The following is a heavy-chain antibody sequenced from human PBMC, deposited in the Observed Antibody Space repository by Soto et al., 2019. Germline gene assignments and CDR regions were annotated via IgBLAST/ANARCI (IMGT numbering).Heavy chain of an antibody. CDR1: GFTFSSFG. CDR2: ISYDGSKN. V-gene: IGHV3-30*18. Sequence: GGSLRLSCAASGFTFSSFGMHWVRQAPGKGLKWVALISYDGSKNYYVDSVKGRFTISRDNSKNTLYLQMNSLRAEDTAAYYCVKEREFYYGSGSYSPFDYWGQGTLVTVSS. CDR3: VKEREFYYGSGSYSPFDY. D-gene: IGHD3-10*01. J-gene: IGHJ4*02.